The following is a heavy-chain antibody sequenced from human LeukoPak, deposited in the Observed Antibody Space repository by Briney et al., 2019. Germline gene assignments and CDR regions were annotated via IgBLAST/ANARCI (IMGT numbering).Heavy chain of an antibody. V-gene: IGHV4-4*07. Sequence: SETLSLTCTVSGGSISSYYWSWIRQPAGKGLEWIGRIYYSGSTYYNPSLKSRVTISVDTSKNQFSLKLSSVTAADTAVYYCAREPTHYDYVWGSSRPFDPWGQGTLVTVSS. J-gene: IGHJ5*02. D-gene: IGHD3-16*02. CDR3: AREPTHYDYVWGSSRPFDP. CDR1: GGSISSYY. CDR2: IYYSGST.